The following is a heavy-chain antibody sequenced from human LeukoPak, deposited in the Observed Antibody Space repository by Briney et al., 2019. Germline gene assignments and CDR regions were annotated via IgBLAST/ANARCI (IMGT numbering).Heavy chain of an antibody. CDR3: ARGGATVVTDFDY. J-gene: IGHJ4*02. CDR1: GGTFSSHA. V-gene: IGHV1-69*13. D-gene: IGHD4-23*01. CDR2: IIPIFGTA. Sequence: SVKVSCKASGGTFSSHAISWVRQAPGQGLEWMGGIIPIFGTANYAQKFQGRVTITADESTSTAYMELSSLRSEDTAVYYCARGGATVVTDFDYWGQGTLVTVSS.